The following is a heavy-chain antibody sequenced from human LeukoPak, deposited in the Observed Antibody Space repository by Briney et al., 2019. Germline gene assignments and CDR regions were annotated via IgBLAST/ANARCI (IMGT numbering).Heavy chain of an antibody. D-gene: IGHD6-13*01. Sequence: PSETLSLTCTVSGGSISNYYWSLIRQPRGKGVECMGYIYYSGTTNYNPSLKSRVTISVDTSKNQFSLKLSSVTAADTAVYYCARHGGYSSPYLHWGQGTLVTVSS. V-gene: IGHV4-59*08. J-gene: IGHJ1*01. CDR2: IYYSGTT. CDR1: GGSISNYY. CDR3: ARHGGYSSPYLH.